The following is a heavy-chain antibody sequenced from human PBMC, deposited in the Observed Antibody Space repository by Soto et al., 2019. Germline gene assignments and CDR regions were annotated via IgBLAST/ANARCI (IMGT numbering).Heavy chain of an antibody. D-gene: IGHD6-13*01. J-gene: IGHJ3*02. CDR1: GYTFTSYG. Sequence: GASVKVSCKASGYTFTSYGISWVRQAPGQGLEWMGWISAYNGNTNYAQKLQGRVTMTTDTSTSTAYMELRSLRSDDTAVYYCARDHGELGQNHDAFDIWGQGTMVTVSS. V-gene: IGHV1-18*01. CDR2: ISAYNGNT. CDR3: ARDHGELGQNHDAFDI.